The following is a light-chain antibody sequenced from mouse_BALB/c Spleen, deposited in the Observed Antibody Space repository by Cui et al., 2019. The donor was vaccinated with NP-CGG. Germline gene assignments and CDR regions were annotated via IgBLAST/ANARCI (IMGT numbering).Light chain of an antibody. J-gene: IGLJ1*01. V-gene: IGLV1*01. CDR3: ALWYSNHWV. Sequence: QAVVTQESALTTSPGETVTLTCRSSTGAVTTSNYANWVQEKPDHLCTDLIGGTNNRVPGVPARFSGSLIGDKATLTIAGAQTEDEAIYFCALWYSNHWVFGGGTKLTVL. CDR1: TGAVTTSNY. CDR2: GTN.